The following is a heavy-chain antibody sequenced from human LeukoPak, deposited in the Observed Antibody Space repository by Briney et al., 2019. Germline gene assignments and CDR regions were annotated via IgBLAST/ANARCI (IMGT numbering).Heavy chain of an antibody. CDR1: GYSFTSYW. CDR2: IYPGDSDT. D-gene: IGHD6-25*01. Sequence: GEYLKISCKGSGYSFTSYWIGWVRQMPGKGLEWMGIIYPGDSDTRYSPSFQGQVTISADKSISTAYLQRSSLKASDTAMYYCARASLSGGYYCYYYYMDVWGKGTTVTVSS. V-gene: IGHV5-51*01. J-gene: IGHJ6*03. CDR3: ARASLSGGYYCYYYYMDV.